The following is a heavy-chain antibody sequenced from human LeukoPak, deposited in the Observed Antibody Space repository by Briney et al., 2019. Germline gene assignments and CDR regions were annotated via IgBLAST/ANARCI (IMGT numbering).Heavy chain of an antibody. CDR1: GFTFDDYA. J-gene: IGHJ3*02. Sequence: GRSLRLSCAASGFTFDDYAMHWVRQAPGKGLEWVSGISWNSGSISYVDPVKGRFTISRDNAKNTLYLQMNSLRAEDTAVYYCLSSEWYAAFDIWGQGTMVTVSS. D-gene: IGHD6-19*01. CDR3: LSSEWYAAFDI. CDR2: ISWNSGSI. V-gene: IGHV3-9*01.